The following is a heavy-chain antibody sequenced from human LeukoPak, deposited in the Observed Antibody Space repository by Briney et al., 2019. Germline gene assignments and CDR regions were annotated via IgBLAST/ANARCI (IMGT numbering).Heavy chain of an antibody. D-gene: IGHD3-10*01. CDR3: ARKTMVRGVMFDY. J-gene: IGHJ4*02. CDR1: GFTLDDYG. V-gene: IGHV3-20*04. Sequence: GGSLRLSCAASGFTLDDYGMSWVRQAPGKGMEWVSGINWNGGSTGYADSVKGRLTISRDNAKNSLYLQMNTVSAEDTALYYCARKTMVRGVMFDYWGRGTLVTVSS. CDR2: INWNGGST.